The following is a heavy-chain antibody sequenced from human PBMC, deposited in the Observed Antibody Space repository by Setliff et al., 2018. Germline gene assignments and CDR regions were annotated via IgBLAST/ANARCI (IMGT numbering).Heavy chain of an antibody. J-gene: IGHJ3*02. Sequence: SETLSLTCDVSGYSITSGHYWGWIRQPPGKGLEWIGSMYPGRSTYYNPSLKSRVTMSVDTSEKQFSLKLSSVTAADTAVYYCARDKGDGYGVDAYAGGGFDIWGQGTMVTVSS. D-gene: IGHD4-17*01. CDR2: MYPGRST. V-gene: IGHV4-38-2*02. CDR1: GYSITSGHY. CDR3: ARDKGDGYGVDAYAGGGFDI.